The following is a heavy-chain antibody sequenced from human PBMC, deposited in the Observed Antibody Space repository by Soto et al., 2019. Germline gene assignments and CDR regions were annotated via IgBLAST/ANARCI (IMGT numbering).Heavy chain of an antibody. D-gene: IGHD6-13*01. Sequence: EGSLRLSCTASGFTFSSDGMHWVRQAPGKGLEWVAVISYDGSNKYYAASVKGRFTISRDNSKNTLYLQMNSLRAEDTAVYYCAKDRVGIAAAGTFYWRQGT. J-gene: IGHJ4*02. V-gene: IGHV3-30*18. CDR3: AKDRVGIAAAGTFY. CDR2: ISYDGSNK. CDR1: GFTFSSDG.